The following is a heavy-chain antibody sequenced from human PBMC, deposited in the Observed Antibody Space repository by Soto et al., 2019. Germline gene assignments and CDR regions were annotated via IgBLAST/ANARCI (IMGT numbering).Heavy chain of an antibody. V-gene: IGHV1-2*04. D-gene: IGHD1-26*01. CDR1: GYTFTGYH. CDR3: ARWVGASNWFDP. Sequence: QVQLVQSGAEVKEPGASVKVSCKASGYTFTGYHIHWVRQAPGQGLEWMGWINTNNGDTNYAQKLQGWVTMTRDTSISTAYVQLSRLRSDDTAVYYCARWVGASNWFDPWGQGTLVTVSS. J-gene: IGHJ5*02. CDR2: INTNNGDT.